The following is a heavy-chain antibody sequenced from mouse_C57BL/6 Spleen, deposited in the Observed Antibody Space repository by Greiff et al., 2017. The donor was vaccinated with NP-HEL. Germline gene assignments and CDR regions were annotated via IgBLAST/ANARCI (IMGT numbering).Heavy chain of an antibody. V-gene: IGHV1-64*01. CDR2: IHPNSGST. Sequence: VQLQQPGAELVKPGASVKLSCKASGYTFTSYWMHWVKQRPGQGLEWIGMIHPNSGSTNYNEKFKSKATLTVDKSSSTAYMQLSSLTSEDSAVYDCARPGLLRRGDFDVWGTGTTVTVSS. CDR1: GYTFTSYW. D-gene: IGHD1-2*01. J-gene: IGHJ1*03. CDR3: ARPGLLRRGDFDV.